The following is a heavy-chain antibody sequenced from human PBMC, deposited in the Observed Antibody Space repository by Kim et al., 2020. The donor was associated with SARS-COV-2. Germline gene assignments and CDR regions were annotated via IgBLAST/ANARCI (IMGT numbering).Heavy chain of an antibody. CDR2: IDWDDDK. CDR1: GFSLSTSGMC. D-gene: IGHD5-18*01. J-gene: IGHJ4*02. Sequence: SGPTLVNPTQTLTLTCTFSGFSLSTSGMCVSWIRQPPGKALEWLALIDWDDDKYYSTSLKTRLTISKDTSKNQVVLTMTNMDPVNTATYYCARTRSGYSYGDFDYWGQGTLVTVSS. CDR3: ARTRSGYSYGDFDY. V-gene: IGHV2-70*01.